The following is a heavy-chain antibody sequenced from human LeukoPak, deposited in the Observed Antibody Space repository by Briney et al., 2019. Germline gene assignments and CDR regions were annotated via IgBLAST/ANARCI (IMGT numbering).Heavy chain of an antibody. D-gene: IGHD4-17*01. CDR3: ARAASPTTGYWFDP. V-gene: IGHV4-34*01. J-gene: IGHJ5*02. CDR1: GGSFSGYY. Sequence: PSETLSLTCAVYGGSFSGYYGSWIRQPPGKGLEWIGEINHSGSTNYNPSLKSRVTISVDTSKNQFSLKLSSVTAADTAVYYCARAASPTTGYWFDPWGQGTLVTVSS. CDR2: INHSGST.